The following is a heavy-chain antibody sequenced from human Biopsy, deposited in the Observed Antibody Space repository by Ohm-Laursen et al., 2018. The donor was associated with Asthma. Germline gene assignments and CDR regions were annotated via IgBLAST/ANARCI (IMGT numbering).Heavy chain of an antibody. Sequence: VASVKVSCKASGYTFTSYGISWVRQAPGQGLEWMGWISDYNGNTNNAQKLQGRVTMTTDTSTSRAYMELRSLRSDDTAMYYCASGLGMDVWGQGTTVTVSS. CDR3: ASGLGMDV. J-gene: IGHJ6*02. V-gene: IGHV1-18*04. CDR2: ISDYNGNT. CDR1: GYTFTSYG.